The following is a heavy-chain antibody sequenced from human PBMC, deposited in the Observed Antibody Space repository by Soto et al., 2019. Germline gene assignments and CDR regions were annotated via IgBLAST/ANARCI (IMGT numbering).Heavy chain of an antibody. J-gene: IGHJ6*02. D-gene: IGHD5-12*01. CDR1: GGTFSSYT. Sequence: ASVKVSCKASGGTFSSYTISWVRQATGQGLEWMGRIIPILGIANYAQKFQGRVTITADKSTSTAYRELSSLRSEDTAVYYCATELRKLRDGYNWREYYYTYYGRAVWGHGTTVTVSS. V-gene: IGHV1-69*04. CDR2: IIPILGIA. CDR3: ATELRKLRDGYNWREYYYTYYGRAV.